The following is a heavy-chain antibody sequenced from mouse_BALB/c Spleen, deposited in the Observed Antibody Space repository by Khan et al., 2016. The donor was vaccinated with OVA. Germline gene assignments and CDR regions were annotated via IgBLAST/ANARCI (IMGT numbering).Heavy chain of an antibody. J-gene: IGHJ3*01. D-gene: IGHD2-2*01. V-gene: IGHV1-5*01. CDR2: IYPGNSDT. CDR3: TRFGYLFAY. Sequence: VQLQQSGTVLARPGTSVKMSCKASGYTFTSYWMHWVKQRPGQGLEWIGAIYPGNSDTSYNQKFKGKAKLTAGTSTSTAYMELSSLTNEDSAVXYCTRFGYLFAYWGQGTLVTVSA. CDR1: GYTFTSYW.